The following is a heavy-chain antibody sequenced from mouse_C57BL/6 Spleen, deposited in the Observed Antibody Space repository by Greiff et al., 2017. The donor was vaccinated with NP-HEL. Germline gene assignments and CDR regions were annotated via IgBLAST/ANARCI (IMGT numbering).Heavy chain of an antibody. V-gene: IGHV5-9*01. J-gene: IGHJ1*03. CDR2: ISGGGGNT. CDR1: GFTFSSYT. D-gene: IGHD4-1*01. Sequence: EVQLVESGGGLVKPGGSLKLSCAASGFTFSSYTMSWVRQTPEKRLEWVATISGGGGNTYYPDSVKGRFTLSRDNAKNTLYMQMSSLRSEDTTWNYCARHAGYWYVDVRGTGTTVTVSS. CDR3: ARHAGYWYVDV.